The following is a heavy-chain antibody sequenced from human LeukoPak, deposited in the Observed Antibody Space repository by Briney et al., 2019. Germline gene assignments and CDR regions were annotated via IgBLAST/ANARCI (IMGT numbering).Heavy chain of an antibody. D-gene: IGHD6-19*01. CDR3: AKDIYLAVAASNFDY. CDR1: GFTFSSYS. Sequence: TGGSLRLSCAASGFTFSSYSMNWVRQAPGKGLEWVSSISSSSSYIYYADSVKGRFTISRDNARNSLYLQMNSLRAEDTALYYCAKDIYLAVAASNFDYWGQGTLVTVSS. J-gene: IGHJ4*02. V-gene: IGHV3-21*04. CDR2: ISSSSSYI.